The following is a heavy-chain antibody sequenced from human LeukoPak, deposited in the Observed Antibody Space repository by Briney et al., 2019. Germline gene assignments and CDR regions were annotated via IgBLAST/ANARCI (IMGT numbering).Heavy chain of an antibody. D-gene: IGHD5-12*01. CDR2: IYSGGST. CDR3: ARRNNSGYDPGYFDY. Sequence: GGSLRLSCAAFGFTVSSNYMSWVRQAPGKGLEWVSVIYSGGSTYYADSVKGRFTISRDNSKNTLYLQMNSLRAEDTAVSYCARRNNSGYDPGYFDYWGQGTLVTVSS. CDR1: GFTVSSNY. J-gene: IGHJ4*02. V-gene: IGHV3-53*01.